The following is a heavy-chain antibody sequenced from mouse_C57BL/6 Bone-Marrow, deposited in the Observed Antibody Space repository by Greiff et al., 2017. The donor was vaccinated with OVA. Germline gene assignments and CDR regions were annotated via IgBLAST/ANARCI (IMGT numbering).Heavy chain of an antibody. CDR1: GFNIKDYY. CDR2: IDPENGDT. V-gene: IGHV14-4*01. CDR3: TPDGYYPPA. J-gene: IGHJ2*01. D-gene: IGHD2-3*01. Sequence: EVKLMESGAELVRPGASVKLSCTASGFNIKDYYMHWVKQRPEQGLEWIGCIDPENGDTEYASKFQGKATITADTSSNTAYLQLSSLTSEDTAVYYCTPDGYYPPAWGQGTTLTVSS.